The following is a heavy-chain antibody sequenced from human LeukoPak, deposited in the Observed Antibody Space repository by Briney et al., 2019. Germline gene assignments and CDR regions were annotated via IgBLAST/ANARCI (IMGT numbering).Heavy chain of an antibody. CDR3: ARLKDDVTKFDY. CDR2: INQDVSRI. D-gene: IGHD2-8*01. V-gene: IGHV3-7*01. J-gene: IGHJ4*02. CDR1: GFSFSRYW. Sequence: PGRSLRLSCAGSGFSFSRYWMAWVRQAPGKGLEWVASINQDVSRIHYADSVKGRFTISRDNAKNSLFLQMNSLRVEDTAVYYCARLKDDVTKFDYWGQGTLVTVSS.